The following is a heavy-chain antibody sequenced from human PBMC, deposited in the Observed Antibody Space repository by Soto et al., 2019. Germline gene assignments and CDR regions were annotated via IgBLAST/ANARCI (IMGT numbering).Heavy chain of an antibody. Sequence: SQTLSLTCAISGDSVSSNSATWNWIRQSPSRGLEWLGRTYYRSKWYNDYALSVKSRITINPDASKNQFSLQLNSVTPDDTAVYFCASGGDRKFAYWGQGTLVTVSS. J-gene: IGHJ4*02. V-gene: IGHV6-1*01. CDR2: TYYRSKWYN. D-gene: IGHD2-21*02. CDR3: ASGGDRKFAY. CDR1: GDSVSSNSAT.